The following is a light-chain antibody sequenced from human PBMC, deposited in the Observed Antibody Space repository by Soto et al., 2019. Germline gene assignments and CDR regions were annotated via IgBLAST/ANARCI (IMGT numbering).Light chain of an antibody. CDR3: QQRSNWPVT. J-gene: IGKJ1*01. CDR1: QSVSSY. CDR2: DAS. Sequence: EIVLTQSPATLSLSPGERATLSCRASQSVSSYLAWYQQKPGQAPRLLVYDASNRATGIPARLSGTGSGTDFTLTISSLEPGDFAVYYCQQRSNWPVTFGQGTKVEIK. V-gene: IGKV3-11*01.